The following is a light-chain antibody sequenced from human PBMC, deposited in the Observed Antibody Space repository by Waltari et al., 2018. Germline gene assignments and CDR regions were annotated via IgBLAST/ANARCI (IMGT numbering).Light chain of an antibody. Sequence: QSVLTQPPSASVPPGQRVTISCSGRTPNLGSNSVNWYQQLPGTAPNLLIYTNNQRPSGVPDRFSGSKSGTSATLAIGGLRSADEADYYCAAWDDSLNGWVFGGGTKLTVL. J-gene: IGLJ3*02. CDR2: TNN. CDR3: AAWDDSLNGWV. V-gene: IGLV1-44*01. CDR1: TPNLGSNS.